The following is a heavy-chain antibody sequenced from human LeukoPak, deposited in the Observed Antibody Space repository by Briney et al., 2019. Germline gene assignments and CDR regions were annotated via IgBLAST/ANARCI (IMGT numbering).Heavy chain of an antibody. CDR3: ARYHDILKGFGF. J-gene: IGHJ4*02. CDR2: ISYDGSKK. D-gene: IGHD3-9*01. CDR1: GFTFSTYP. V-gene: IGHV3-30-3*01. Sequence: GRSLRLSCAASGFTFSTYPMHWVRQAPGKGLEWVAVISYDGSKKYYADSVKGRFTASRDKSKNTLYLQMNSLRAEDTAVYYCARYHDILKGFGFWGQGTLVTVSS.